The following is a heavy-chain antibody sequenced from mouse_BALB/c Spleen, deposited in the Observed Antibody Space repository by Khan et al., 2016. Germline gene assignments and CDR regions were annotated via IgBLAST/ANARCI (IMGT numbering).Heavy chain of an antibody. Sequence: EVELVESGGGLVQPGESLKLSCESNEYEFPSHDMSWVRKTPEKRLELVAAINSAGGDTYYPDTMERRFIISRDNTKKTLYLQMSSLRSEDTAWYYCTRHYYGSSFWFAYWGQGTLVTVSA. J-gene: IGHJ3*01. CDR3: TRHYYGSSFWFAY. CDR2: INSAGGDT. D-gene: IGHD1-1*01. V-gene: IGHV5-2*01. CDR1: EYEFPSHD.